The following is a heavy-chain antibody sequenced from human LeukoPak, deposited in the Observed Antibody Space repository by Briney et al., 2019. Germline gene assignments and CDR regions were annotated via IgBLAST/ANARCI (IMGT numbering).Heavy chain of an antibody. Sequence: GASVKVSCKASGYTFTGYYMHWVRQAPGQGLEWMGWINPNSGGTNYAQKFQGRVTITADESTSTAYMELSSLRSEDTAVYYCARPTREYYDSSGYYYFENWGQGTLVTVSS. CDR1: GYTFTGYY. D-gene: IGHD3-22*01. CDR3: ARPTREYYDSSGYYYFEN. J-gene: IGHJ4*02. CDR2: INPNSGGT. V-gene: IGHV1-2*02.